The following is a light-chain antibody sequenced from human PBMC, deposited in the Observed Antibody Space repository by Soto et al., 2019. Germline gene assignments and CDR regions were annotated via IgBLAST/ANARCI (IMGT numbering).Light chain of an antibody. CDR1: KNDVGFYDF. CDR3: KSYAGSNTYV. V-gene: IGLV2-8*01. Sequence: QSVLTQPPSASGSPGQPVTISFTGTKNDVGFYDFVSWYQHHPVKAPRLIIYEVVQRPSGVPDRFSGSKSGNTASLTASGLQAADEADYFCKSYAGSNTYVLGSGTKVTVL. J-gene: IGLJ1*01. CDR2: EVV.